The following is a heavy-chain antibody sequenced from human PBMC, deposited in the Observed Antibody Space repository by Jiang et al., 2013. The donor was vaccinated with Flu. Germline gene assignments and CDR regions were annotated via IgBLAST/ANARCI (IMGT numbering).Heavy chain of an antibody. CDR2: ITDSGATT. Sequence: GLVQPGGSLRLSCAASGFTFNIYTMNWVRRAPGKGLEWVSLITDSGATTYYADSVKGRFTISRDISKTTLFLQMNNLRAEDMGVYYCARARYSGYDYDHSYYGLDVWGQGTTVTVSS. J-gene: IGHJ6*02. D-gene: IGHD5-12*01. CDR3: ARARYSGYDYDHSYYGLDV. V-gene: IGHV3-23*01. CDR1: GFTFNIYT.